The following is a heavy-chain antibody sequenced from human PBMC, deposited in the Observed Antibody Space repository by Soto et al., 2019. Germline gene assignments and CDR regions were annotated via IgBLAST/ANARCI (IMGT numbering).Heavy chain of an antibody. V-gene: IGHV3-64*01. CDR1: GFTFSSYA. CDR3: VTNNSTRTRMAFDI. CDR2: ISSNGGST. J-gene: IGHJ3*02. D-gene: IGHD1-1*01. Sequence: GGSLRLSCAASGFTFSSYAMHWVRQAPGKGLEYVSAISSNGGSTYYANSVKGRFTISRDNCKNTLYLQMGSVRAEDMAVYYCVTNNSTRTRMAFDIWGQGTMVTVSS.